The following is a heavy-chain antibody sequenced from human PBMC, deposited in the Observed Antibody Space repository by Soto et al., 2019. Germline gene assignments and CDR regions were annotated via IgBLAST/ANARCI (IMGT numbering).Heavy chain of an antibody. D-gene: IGHD3-22*01. V-gene: IGHV4-31*03. CDR1: GGSISSGGYY. Sequence: SETLSLTCTVSGGSISSGGYYWSWIRQHPGKGLEWIGYIYYSGSTYYNPSLKSRVTISVDTSKNQFSLKLSSVTAADTAVYYCARDMKFDYYDSSGLGPPSYYYGMDVWGQGTTVTVSS. CDR2: IYYSGST. CDR3: ARDMKFDYYDSSGLGPPSYYYGMDV. J-gene: IGHJ6*02.